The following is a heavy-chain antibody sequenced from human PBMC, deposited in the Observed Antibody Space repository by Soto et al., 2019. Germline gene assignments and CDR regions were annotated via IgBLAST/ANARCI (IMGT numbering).Heavy chain of an antibody. D-gene: IGHD2-21*02. Sequence: GSLRLSCAASGFTFSGYETNWVRQAPGKGLEWVSYISSSGSTIYYADSVKFRFTLSRDNAKNPLYLQMNGLRAEDTAVYYCARVRIVVVTTYPGDYYGMDVWGQGTTVTVSS. CDR1: GFTFSGYE. CDR2: ISSSGSTI. J-gene: IGHJ6*02. CDR3: ARVRIVVVTTYPGDYYGMDV. V-gene: IGHV3-48*03.